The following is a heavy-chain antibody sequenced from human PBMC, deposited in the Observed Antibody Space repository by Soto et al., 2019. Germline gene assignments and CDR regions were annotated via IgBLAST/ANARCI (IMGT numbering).Heavy chain of an antibody. CDR1: GYTFSSYG. CDR3: CRRKGAMDV. Sequence: QVQLVQSGAEVKKPGASVKVSCKTSGYTFSSYGISWVRQAPGQGLEWMGWISAYNGDTNYAQKFQGRVTMTTDTSTSTAYMDLKSLRSDDTAIYYCCRRKGAMDVWGQGTTVTVSS. CDR2: ISAYNGDT. V-gene: IGHV1-18*01. J-gene: IGHJ6*02.